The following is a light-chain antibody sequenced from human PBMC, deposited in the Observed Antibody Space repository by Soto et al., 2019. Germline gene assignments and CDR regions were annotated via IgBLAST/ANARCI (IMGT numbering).Light chain of an antibody. J-gene: IGLJ1*01. CDR1: GSDVGYYNY. Sequence: QSVLTQPASVSGSPGQSITISCTGTGSDVGYYNYVSWYQQHPGKAPKLMIYEVSNRPSGVSNRFPGSKSVNTASLTISGLQAEDEADYYCSSYTSSRSYVFGTGTKVTVL. V-gene: IGLV2-14*01. CDR3: SSYTSSRSYV. CDR2: EVS.